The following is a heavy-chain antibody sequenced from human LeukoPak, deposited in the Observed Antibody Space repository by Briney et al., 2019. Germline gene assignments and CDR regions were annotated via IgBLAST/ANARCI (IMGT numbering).Heavy chain of an antibody. CDR3: ASEVVAAGTDY. Sequence: SETLSLTCSVSGGSISSTNYYWAWIRQPPGKGLEWIGSIYYSGSTYYNPSLKGRVIISVDTSKNQFSLTASSVTAADRAVYYCASEVVAAGTDYWGQGTLVTVSS. V-gene: IGHV4-39*01. CDR1: GGSISSTNYY. D-gene: IGHD6-13*01. J-gene: IGHJ4*02. CDR2: IYYSGST.